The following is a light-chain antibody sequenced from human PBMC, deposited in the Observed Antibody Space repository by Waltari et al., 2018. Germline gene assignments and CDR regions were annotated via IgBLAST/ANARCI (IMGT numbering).Light chain of an antibody. CDR1: RSDIGYYNF. J-gene: IGLJ2*01. Sequence: QSGLTQPASVSGSPGQSITISCTGTRSDIGYYNFVSWYQQHPGKAPRLAIFDVSRWPSGVSHRFSGSKAGNTASLTISGLQAEDEAAYYCVSYTSANTVLFGGGTKVTVL. V-gene: IGLV2-14*03. CDR3: VSYTSANTVL. CDR2: DVS.